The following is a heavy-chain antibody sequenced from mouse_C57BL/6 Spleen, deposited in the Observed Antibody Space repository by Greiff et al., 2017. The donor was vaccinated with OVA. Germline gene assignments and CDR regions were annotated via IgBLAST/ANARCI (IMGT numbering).Heavy chain of an antibody. CDR2: IYPGDGDT. CDR3: ARYGNYPHWYFDV. Sequence: VKLQESGPELVKPGASVKISCKASGYAFSSSWMNWVKQRPGKGLEWIGRIYPGDGDTNYNGKFKGKATLTADKSSSTAYMQLSSLTSEDSAVYFCARYGNYPHWYFDVWGTGTTVTVSS. CDR1: GYAFSSSW. V-gene: IGHV1-82*01. D-gene: IGHD2-1*01. J-gene: IGHJ1*03.